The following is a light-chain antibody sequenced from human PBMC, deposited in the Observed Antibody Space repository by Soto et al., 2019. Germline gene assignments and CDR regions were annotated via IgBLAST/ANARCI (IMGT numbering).Light chain of an antibody. Sequence: EIVLTQSPGTLSLSPGERASLSCRASQSIANSLAWYQQKPGQAPRLLIFGASNSATGIPDRFSGSGSGTDFTLTISRLEPEDFAVYHCQQYGGSPRTFGQGTKVERK. V-gene: IGKV3-20*01. CDR2: GAS. CDR1: QSIANS. CDR3: QQYGGSPRT. J-gene: IGKJ1*01.